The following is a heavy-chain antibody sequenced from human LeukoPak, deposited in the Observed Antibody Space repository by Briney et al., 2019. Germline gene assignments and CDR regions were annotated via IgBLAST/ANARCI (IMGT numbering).Heavy chain of an antibody. D-gene: IGHD4-23*01. CDR2: MIGRGTT. J-gene: IGHJ4*02. CDR1: GFSLTTYA. V-gene: IGHV3-23*01. CDR3: GKEEQRVITPGLDY. Sequence: GGSLRLSCVTSGFSLTTYAVGWVRQAPGKGLEWVSGMIGRGTTYYADSVKGRFVISRDNSKNTVYLQMNSLRAEDTAVYYCGKEEQRVITPGLDYWGQGTLVTVSS.